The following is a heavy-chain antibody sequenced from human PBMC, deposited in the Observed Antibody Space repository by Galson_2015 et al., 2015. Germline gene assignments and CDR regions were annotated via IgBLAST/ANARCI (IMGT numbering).Heavy chain of an antibody. V-gene: IGHV1-8*01. CDR3: ARGMFATSSSAESYYHYYYMDV. Sequence: SVKVSCKASGYTFTSYDINWVRQAPGQGLERLGWMNPNSGNTGYAQRFKGRVTMTRNTSTGTAHMELSTLRSEDTAVYYCARGMFATSSSAESYYHYYYMDVWGEGTTVTVSS. J-gene: IGHJ6*03. D-gene: IGHD2-2*01. CDR1: GYTFTSYD. CDR2: MNPNSGNT.